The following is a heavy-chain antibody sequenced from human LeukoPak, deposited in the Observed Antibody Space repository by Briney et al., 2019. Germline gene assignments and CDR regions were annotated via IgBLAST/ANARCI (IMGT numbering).Heavy chain of an antibody. CDR1: GFTLSSYS. Sequence: KPGGPLRLSCAASGFTLSSYSMNWVRQSPGKGLEWVSSISTSDSSMYYAGSVKGGFTISRDDVKNSLYLQMNSLRAEDTAVYYCARGGVGPTYFDYWGQGTLVTVSS. V-gene: IGHV3-21*06. CDR2: ISTSDSSM. CDR3: ARGGVGPTYFDY. J-gene: IGHJ4*02. D-gene: IGHD1-26*01.